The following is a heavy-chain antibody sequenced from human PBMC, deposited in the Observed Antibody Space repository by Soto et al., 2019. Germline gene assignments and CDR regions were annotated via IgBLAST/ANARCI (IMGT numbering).Heavy chain of an antibody. CDR1: GGSMRNYF. D-gene: IGHD6-13*01. CDR3: AAGEASSRNLAPYYLDF. V-gene: IGHV4-59*01. J-gene: IGHJ4*02. Sequence: TLSLTCTVSGGSMRNYFWTWIRQPPGKGLEWIGYIHYSGTTSFFPSYNPSLRSRVTISEDTSKNQFSLKLLSVTTADTAVYFCAAGEASSRNLAPYYLDFWGQGTLVTASS. CDR2: IHYSGTT.